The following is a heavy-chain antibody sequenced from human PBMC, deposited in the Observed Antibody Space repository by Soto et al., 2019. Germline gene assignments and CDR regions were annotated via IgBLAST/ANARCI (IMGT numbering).Heavy chain of an antibody. Sequence: GASVKVSCKASGGTFSSYAISWVRQAPGQGLEWMGGIIPIFGTANYAQKFQGRVTITADESTSTAYMELSSLRSEDTAVYYCATQPLEQHFFYYYYGMDVWGQGTTVTVSS. CDR2: IIPIFGTA. J-gene: IGHJ6*02. CDR3: ATQPLEQHFFYYYYGMDV. D-gene: IGHD6-13*01. CDR1: GGTFSSYA. V-gene: IGHV1-69*13.